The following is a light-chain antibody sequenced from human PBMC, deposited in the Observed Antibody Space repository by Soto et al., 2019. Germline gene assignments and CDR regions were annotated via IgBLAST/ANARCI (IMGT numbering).Light chain of an antibody. V-gene: IGLV2-14*03. J-gene: IGLJ1*01. CDR2: GVS. CDR1: SSDVGAYNY. CDR3: ISFTTSVTYV. Sequence: QSALTQPASVSGSPGQSITVSCTGTSSDVGAYNYVSWYQQHPGKAPKLIISGVSNRPSGVSNRFSASKSGNTASLTISGLQAEDEADYYRISFTTSVTYVFGTGTKLTVL.